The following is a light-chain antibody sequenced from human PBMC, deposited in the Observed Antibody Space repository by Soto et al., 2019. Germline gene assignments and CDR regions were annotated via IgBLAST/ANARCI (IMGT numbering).Light chain of an antibody. Sequence: EIVLTQSPATLSLSPGERATLSCRASQSVSYYLGWYQQKPGQAPRLLIYDASNMATGIPARFSGSGTGTDFPLTISSLEPEDFAVYYCQHRSIWPYTFGPGTKLEIK. J-gene: IGKJ2*01. CDR3: QHRSIWPYT. CDR1: QSVSYY. CDR2: DAS. V-gene: IGKV3-11*01.